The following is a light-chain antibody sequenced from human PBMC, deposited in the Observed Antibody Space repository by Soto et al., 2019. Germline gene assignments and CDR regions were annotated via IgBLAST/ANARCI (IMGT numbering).Light chain of an antibody. CDR2: ETS. Sequence: EVVMTQSPALLSVSPGETVTLSCRASQGVSHNLAWYQQKPGQAPRLLIYETSTRATGIPARFNGSGSGTEFTLTISSLQSEDFAVYYCQQYYNWPPWTFGQGTKVEIK. J-gene: IGKJ1*01. CDR3: QQYYNWPPWT. V-gene: IGKV3-15*01. CDR1: QGVSHN.